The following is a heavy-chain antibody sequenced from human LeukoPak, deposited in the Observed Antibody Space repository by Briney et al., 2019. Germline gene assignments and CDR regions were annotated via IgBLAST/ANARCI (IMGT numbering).Heavy chain of an antibody. V-gene: IGHV3-23*01. D-gene: IGHD1-26*01. CDR1: GFTFSSYA. CDR2: ISGSGGST. J-gene: IGHJ5*02. Sequence: GGSLRLSCAASGFTFSSYAMSWVRQAPGKGLEWVSAISGSGGSTYYADSVKGRFTISRDTSKNTLYLQMNSLRAEDTAVYYCAKERTRELLPSGGFDPWGQGTLVTVSS. CDR3: AKERTRELLPSGGFDP.